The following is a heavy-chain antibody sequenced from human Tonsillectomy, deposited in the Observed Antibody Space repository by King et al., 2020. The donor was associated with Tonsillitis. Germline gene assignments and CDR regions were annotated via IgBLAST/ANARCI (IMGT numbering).Heavy chain of an antibody. J-gene: IGHJ4*02. Sequence: QLVQSGAEVKKPGESLKISCKGYEYSFTTHWIGWVRQMPGKGLEWMGIVYPGDSDTKYSPSFQGQVTISADKSISTAYLQWSSLKASDTAMYYCARHSSGFGLAYWGQGTLVTVSS. CDR3: ARHSSGFGLAY. CDR1: EYSFTTHW. V-gene: IGHV5-51*01. CDR2: VYPGDSDT. D-gene: IGHD3-10*01.